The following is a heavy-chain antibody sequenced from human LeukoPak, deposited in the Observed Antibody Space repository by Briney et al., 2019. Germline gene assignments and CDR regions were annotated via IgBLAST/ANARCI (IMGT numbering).Heavy chain of an antibody. D-gene: IGHD2-2*01. V-gene: IGHV3-74*01. CDR2: INSDGSST. CDR1: GFTFSSYW. CDR3: ARERVTRGDCSSTSCYAYYFDY. J-gene: IGHJ4*02. Sequence: GGSLRPSCAASGFTFSSYWMHWVRQAPGKGLVWVSRINSDGSSTSYAESVKGRFTISRGNAKNTLYLQMNSLRAEDTAVYHCARERVTRGDCSSTSCYAYYFDYWGQGTLVTVSS.